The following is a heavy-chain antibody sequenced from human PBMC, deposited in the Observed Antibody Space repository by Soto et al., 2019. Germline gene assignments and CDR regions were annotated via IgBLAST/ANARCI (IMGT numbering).Heavy chain of an antibody. J-gene: IGHJ4*02. V-gene: IGHV3-23*01. CDR3: ARATPVVTYLFEH. CDR1: GFTFYAYA. Sequence: PGGSLRLSCAASGFTFYAYAMSWVRQAPGKGLEWVSGITDTGVSTYYADSVKGRFTISRDNSKNTLYLQMKSLRAEDTAVYYCARATPVVTYLFEHWGQGALVTVSS. CDR2: ITDTGVST. D-gene: IGHD2-21*02.